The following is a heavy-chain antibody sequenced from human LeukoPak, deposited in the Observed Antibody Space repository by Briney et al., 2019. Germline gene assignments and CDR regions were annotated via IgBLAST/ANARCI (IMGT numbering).Heavy chain of an antibody. CDR1: GGTFSSYA. V-gene: IGHV1-69*13. Sequence: AASVKVSCKASGGTFSSYAISWVRQAPGQGLEWMGGIIPIFGTANYAQKFQGRVTITADESTSTAYMELSSLRSEDTAVYCCARVNFRRHYDYVWGSYDYWGQGTLVTVSS. J-gene: IGHJ4*02. CDR3: ARVNFRRHYDYVWGSYDY. D-gene: IGHD3-16*01. CDR2: IIPIFGTA.